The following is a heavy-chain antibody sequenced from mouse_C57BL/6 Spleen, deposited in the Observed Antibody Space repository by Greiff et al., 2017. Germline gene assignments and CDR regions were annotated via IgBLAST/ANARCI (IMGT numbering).Heavy chain of an antibody. CDR3: AREGIYYGNYEAMGY. CDR2: IYPRSGNT. J-gene: IGHJ4*01. V-gene: IGHV1-81*01. D-gene: IGHD2-1*01. Sequence: QVQLQQSGAELARPGASVKLSCKASGYTFTSYGISWVKQRTGQGLEWIGEIYPRSGNTYYNEKFKGKATMTADKSSSTAYMELRSLTSEDSAVYFGAREGIYYGNYEAMGYWGQGPSVTVSS. CDR1: GYTFTSYG.